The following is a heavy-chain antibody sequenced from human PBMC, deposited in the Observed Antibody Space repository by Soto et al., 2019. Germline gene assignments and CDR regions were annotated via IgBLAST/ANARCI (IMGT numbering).Heavy chain of an antibody. Sequence: PLETLSLTCTVSGGSISSYYWSWIRQPPGKGLEWIGYIYYSGSTNYNPSLKSRVTISVDTSKNQFSLKLSSVTAADTAVYYCAGEASRITIFGVGRWFDPRGQGTLVTGSS. D-gene: IGHD3-3*01. CDR2: IYYSGST. V-gene: IGHV4-59*01. J-gene: IGHJ5*02. CDR3: AGEASRITIFGVGRWFDP. CDR1: GGSISSYY.